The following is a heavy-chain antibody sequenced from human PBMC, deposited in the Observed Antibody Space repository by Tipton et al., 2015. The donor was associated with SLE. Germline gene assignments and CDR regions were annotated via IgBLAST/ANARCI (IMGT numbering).Heavy chain of an antibody. V-gene: IGHV4-34*01. Sequence: TLSLTCAVYGGSFSGYYWTWIRQPPGKGLEWIGEINHSGSTNYNPSLKSRVTISLDTSRNQFSLKLRSVTAADTAVYYCAGDLIGYFQHWGQGTLVTVSS. J-gene: IGHJ1*01. CDR3: AGDLIGYFQH. D-gene: IGHD2/OR15-2a*01. CDR1: GGSFSGYY. CDR2: INHSGST.